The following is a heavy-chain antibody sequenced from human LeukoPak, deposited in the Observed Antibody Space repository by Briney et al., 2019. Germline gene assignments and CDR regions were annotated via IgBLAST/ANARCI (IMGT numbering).Heavy chain of an antibody. CDR3: AKPKAVAGSGVDY. CDR1: GFTFSSYA. CDR2: VSNSGSSI. V-gene: IGHV3-48*04. Sequence: GGSLRLSCAASGFTFSSYAMSWVRQAPGKGLEWISCVSNSGSSIYYADSVKGRFSISRDNVKNSLYLQMNSLRAEDTAVYYCAKPKAVAGSGVDYWGQGTLVTVSS. D-gene: IGHD6-19*01. J-gene: IGHJ4*02.